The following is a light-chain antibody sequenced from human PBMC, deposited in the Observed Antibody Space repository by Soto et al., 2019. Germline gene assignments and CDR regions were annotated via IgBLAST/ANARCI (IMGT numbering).Light chain of an antibody. J-gene: IGKJ5*01. V-gene: IGKV3-20*01. CDR3: QQYNSWPIT. CDR1: QSVSSSY. Sequence: EIVLTQSPGILSLSPGERASLSCGASQSVSSSYLAWYQQKPGQAPRLLIYGASSRATGIPDRFSGSGSGTEFTLTISSLQSEDFAVYYCQQYNSWPITFGQGTRLEIK. CDR2: GAS.